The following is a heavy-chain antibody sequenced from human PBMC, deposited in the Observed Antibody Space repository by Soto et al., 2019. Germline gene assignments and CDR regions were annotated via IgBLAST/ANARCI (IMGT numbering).Heavy chain of an antibody. Sequence: PWGSLRLSCAASGFTFSDYYIILIRHAPCKWLEWVSYISSSGSTIYYADSVKGRFTISRDNAKNSLYLQMNSLRAEDTAVYYCARDPGSGSTPSHYYYGMDVWGQGTTVTVS. D-gene: IGHD3-10*01. CDR2: ISSSGSTI. CDR1: GFTFSDYY. V-gene: IGHV3-11*01. CDR3: ARDPGSGSTPSHYYYGMDV. J-gene: IGHJ6*02.